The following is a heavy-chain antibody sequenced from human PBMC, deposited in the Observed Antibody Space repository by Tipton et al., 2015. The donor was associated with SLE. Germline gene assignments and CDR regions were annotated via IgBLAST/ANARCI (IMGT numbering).Heavy chain of an antibody. CDR3: ARVLGSYYGMDV. CDR2: ISFDGSNT. V-gene: IGHV3-30*04. J-gene: IGHJ6*02. CDR1: GFTFNSYS. Sequence: SLRLSCAAPGFTFNSYSMHWVRQAPGKGLEWVALISFDGSNTYYADSMKGRFTISRDNSKNTLYLQMNSLRAEDTAVYYCARVLGSYYGMDVWGQGTTVTVSS.